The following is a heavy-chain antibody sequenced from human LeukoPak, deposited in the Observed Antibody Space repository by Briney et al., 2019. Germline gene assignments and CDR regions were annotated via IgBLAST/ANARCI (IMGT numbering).Heavy chain of an antibody. CDR3: ARDGPDAGHAFDY. V-gene: IGHV3-74*01. J-gene: IGHJ4*02. Sequence: GGSLRLSCAASGFTFSSYWMHWVRQAPGKGLVWVSRINTDGSSTSYADSVKGRFTISRDNAKNTLYLQMNSLRVEDTAVYYCARDGPDAGHAFDYWGQGTLVTVSS. CDR2: INTDGSST. CDR1: GFTFSSYW.